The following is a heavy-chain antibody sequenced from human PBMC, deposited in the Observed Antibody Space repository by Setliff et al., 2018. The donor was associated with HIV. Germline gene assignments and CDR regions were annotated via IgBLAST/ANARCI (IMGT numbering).Heavy chain of an antibody. V-gene: IGHV4-31*03. J-gene: IGHJ3*01. Sequence: TLSLTCTVSGASISSGGYYWNWIRQLPGKGLEWIGYILDSGSTYYNPSLRGRLGMSIDTSANQFSVELTSVTAADTALYFCARVPNWGSAPFAYDVWGLGTMVTVSS. CDR3: ARVPNWGSAPFAYDV. CDR1: GASISSGGYY. D-gene: IGHD7-27*01. CDR2: ILDSGST.